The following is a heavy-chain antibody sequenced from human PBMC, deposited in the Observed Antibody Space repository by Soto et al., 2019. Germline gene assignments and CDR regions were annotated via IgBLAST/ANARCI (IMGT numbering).Heavy chain of an antibody. CDR3: ARQASGYYYGWFDP. CDR2: IFYSGGT. D-gene: IGHD3-22*01. Sequence: QMLLQESGPGLVKPSETLSLTCTVSGGSILDSTYYWAWIRQSPGKGLEWIGTIFYSGGTFYTPSLTSRVAMSVDTSNNQFSLKLSSVTAADTAVYYCARQASGYYYGWFDPWGQGPLVTVSS. J-gene: IGHJ5*02. V-gene: IGHV4-39*01. CDR1: GGSILDSTYY.